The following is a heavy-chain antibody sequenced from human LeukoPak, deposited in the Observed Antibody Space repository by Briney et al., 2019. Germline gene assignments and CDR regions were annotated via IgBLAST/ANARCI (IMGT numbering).Heavy chain of an antibody. CDR3: AKDGAYCGGDCYWGYYFDY. D-gene: IGHD2-21*01. V-gene: IGHV3-48*01. CDR1: GFTFSSYS. Sequence: PGGSLRLSCAASGFTFSSYSMNWVRQAPGKGLEWVSYISSSSSTIYYADSVKGRFTISRDNAKNSLYLQMNSLRAEDTAVYYCAKDGAYCGGDCYWGYYFDYWGQGTLVTVSS. CDR2: ISSSSSTI. J-gene: IGHJ4*02.